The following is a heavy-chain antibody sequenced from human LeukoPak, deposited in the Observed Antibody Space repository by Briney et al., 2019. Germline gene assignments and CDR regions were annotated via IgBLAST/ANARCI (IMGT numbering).Heavy chain of an antibody. D-gene: IGHD2-15*01. J-gene: IGHJ5*02. V-gene: IGHV4-39*02. CDR1: GGSISSSSYY. Sequence: SETLSLTCTVSGGSISSSSYYWGWIRQPPGKGLDWIGSIYYSGSTYYNPSLKSRFTISVDTSKNQFSLKLSSVTAADTAVYYCARERLGYCSGGSCRADWFDPWGQGTLVTVSS. CDR2: IYYSGST. CDR3: ARERLGYCSGGSCRADWFDP.